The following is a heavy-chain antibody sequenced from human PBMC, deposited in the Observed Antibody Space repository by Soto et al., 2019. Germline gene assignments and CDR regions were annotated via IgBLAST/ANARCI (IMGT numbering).Heavy chain of an antibody. J-gene: IGHJ4*02. CDR1: GFSLSDYY. D-gene: IGHD6-19*01. CDR2: ISNSGSFI. V-gene: IGHV3-11*01. CDR3: ARDKYSNGWHPFDY. Sequence: PGEAMRLSCAASGFSLSDYYMSWIRQAPGKGLEWISYISNSGSFIYHADSVKGRFTISRDNAKNSLSLQMSSLRADDTAVYYCARDKYSNGWHPFDYWVQGILVTVSS.